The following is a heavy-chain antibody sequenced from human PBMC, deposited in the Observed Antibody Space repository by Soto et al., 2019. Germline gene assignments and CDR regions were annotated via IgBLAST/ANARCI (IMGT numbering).Heavy chain of an antibody. V-gene: IGHV4-61*01. Sequence: QGQLQESGPGLVKPSETLSLTCTVSGGSVSSGNYYWSWIRQPPGKGLEWIGFIYYTGSTSYNPSLKSRVTISMDTATNQFPLKLTSVTAADPAVYYCASALYCSGGSCSFDHWGQGALVTVPS. CDR3: ASALYCSGGSCSFDH. CDR1: GGSVSSGNYY. J-gene: IGHJ5*02. D-gene: IGHD2-15*01. CDR2: IYYTGST.